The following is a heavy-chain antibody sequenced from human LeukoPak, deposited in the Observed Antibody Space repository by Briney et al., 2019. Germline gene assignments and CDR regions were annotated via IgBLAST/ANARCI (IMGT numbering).Heavy chain of an antibody. CDR2: IIPIFGTA. D-gene: IGHD2-21*01. V-gene: IGHV1-69*13. CDR3: ARAPGCGGDCYATLYYYYYYMDV. Sequence: ASVKVSCKASGGTFSSYAISWVRQAPGQGLEWMGGIIPIFGTANYAQKFQGRVTITADESTSTAYMELSSLRSEDTAVYYCARAPGCGGDCYATLYYYYYYMDVWGKGTTVTVSS. CDR1: GGTFSSYA. J-gene: IGHJ6*03.